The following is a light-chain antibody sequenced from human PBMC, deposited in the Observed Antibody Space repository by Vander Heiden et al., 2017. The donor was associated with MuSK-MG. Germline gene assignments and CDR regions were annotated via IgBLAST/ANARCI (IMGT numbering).Light chain of an antibody. CDR1: RLRNYY. Sequence: SSELTQDPAVSVALGQTVRITCQGDRLRNYYASRYQQKPGQAPLLVIYAKNIRSSGITERFSGSNSGTTASLTITGAQAEDEADYYCDSRDSSANHLVFGGGTKLTVL. V-gene: IGLV3-19*01. CDR2: AKN. J-gene: IGLJ3*02. CDR3: DSRDSSANHLV.